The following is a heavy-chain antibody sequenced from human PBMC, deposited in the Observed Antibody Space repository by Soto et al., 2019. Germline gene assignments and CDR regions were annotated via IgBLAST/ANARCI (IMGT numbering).Heavy chain of an antibody. J-gene: IGHJ6*02. D-gene: IGHD5-18*01. V-gene: IGHV1-8*01. Sequence: ASVKVSCKASRYTFTSYDINWVRQATGQGLEWMGWMNPNSGNTGYAQKFQGRVTMTRNTSISTAYMELSSLRSEDTAVYYCARGHTAGYYYYYGMDVWGQGTTVTVSS. CDR3: ARGHTAGYYYYYGMDV. CDR2: MNPNSGNT. CDR1: RYTFTSYD.